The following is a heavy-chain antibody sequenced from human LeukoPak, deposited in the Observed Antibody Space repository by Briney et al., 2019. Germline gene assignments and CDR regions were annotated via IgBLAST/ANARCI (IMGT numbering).Heavy chain of an antibody. CDR3: ARLSAVPRGEFDY. V-gene: IGHV5-51*01. D-gene: IGHD3-16*01. CDR1: GYNFISYR. CDR2: IYPGDSDT. J-gene: IGHJ4*02. Sequence: GESLKISCKGSGYNFISYRIGWVRQMPGKGLEWMGIIYPGDSDTRYSPSFQGQVTISADKSISTASLQWSSLKASDTAMYYCARLSAVPRGEFDYWGQGTLVTVSS.